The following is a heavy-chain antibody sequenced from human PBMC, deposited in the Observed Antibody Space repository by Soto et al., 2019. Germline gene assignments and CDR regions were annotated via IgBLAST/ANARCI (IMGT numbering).Heavy chain of an antibody. CDR1: GFTFSSYW. Sequence: PGGSLRLSCAASGFTFSSYWMHWVRQAPGKGLVWVSRINSDGSSTSYADSVKGRFTISRDNAKNTLYLQMNSLRAEDTAVYYCAREKLGYCSGGSCYYYYYYGMDVWGQGTTVTVSS. CDR2: INSDGSST. J-gene: IGHJ6*02. D-gene: IGHD2-15*01. V-gene: IGHV3-74*01. CDR3: AREKLGYCSGGSCYYYYYYGMDV.